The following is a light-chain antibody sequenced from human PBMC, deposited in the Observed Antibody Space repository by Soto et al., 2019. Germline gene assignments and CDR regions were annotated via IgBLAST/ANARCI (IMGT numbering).Light chain of an antibody. CDR2: KAP. Sequence: DIQMTQSPSTLSGSVGDRVTITCRASQTISSWLAWYQQKPGKAPKLLIYKAPTLKSGVPSRFSGSGSGTEFTLTISTLQPDAFATYYCQHYNSYSEAFGQGTKVDIK. CDR3: QHYNSYSEA. CDR1: QTISSW. J-gene: IGKJ1*01. V-gene: IGKV1-5*03.